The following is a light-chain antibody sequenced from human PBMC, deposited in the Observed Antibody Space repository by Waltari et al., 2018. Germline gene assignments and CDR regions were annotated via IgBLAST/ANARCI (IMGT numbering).Light chain of an antibody. CDR2: QAS. V-gene: IGKV1-5*03. CDR3: QHFNSYLYT. Sequence: DIQMTQSPSTLSASVGDRVTITCRADQSIGRWLAWYQQKPGNAPKLLIYQASTLESGVPSRFSDSGSGTEFTLTISSLQPEDFAVYYCQHFNSYLYTFGQGTKVEIK. J-gene: IGKJ2*01. CDR1: QSIGRW.